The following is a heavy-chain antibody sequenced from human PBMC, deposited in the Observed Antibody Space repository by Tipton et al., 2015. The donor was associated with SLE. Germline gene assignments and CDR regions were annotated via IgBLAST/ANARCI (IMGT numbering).Heavy chain of an antibody. CDR2: IWYDGINK. Sequence: SGFTFSSYGIHWVRQAPGKGLEWMAVIWYDGINKYYADSVKVQFTISRDNSKNTLYLQMNSLSAEDTAVYYCARGFTDFWRPPCDYWGRGALVSVPS. CDR3: ARGFTDFWRPPCDY. D-gene: IGHD3-3*01. V-gene: IGHV3-33*01. CDR1: GFTFSSYG. J-gene: IGHJ4*02.